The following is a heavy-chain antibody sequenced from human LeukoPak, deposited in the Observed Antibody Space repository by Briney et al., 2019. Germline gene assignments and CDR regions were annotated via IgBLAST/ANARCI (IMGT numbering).Heavy chain of an antibody. J-gene: IGHJ4*02. V-gene: IGHV3-9*01. CDR3: AKDLGGSATTV. D-gene: IGHD2-2*01. Sequence: GGSLRLSCAASGFTFEDHVMHWVRQAPGKGLEWVSSISWSGDRMGYADAVKGRFTISRDNAKNSLFLQMNSLRIEDTALYYCAKDLGGSATTVWGQGTLVTVSS. CDR2: ISWSGDRM. CDR1: GFTFEDHV.